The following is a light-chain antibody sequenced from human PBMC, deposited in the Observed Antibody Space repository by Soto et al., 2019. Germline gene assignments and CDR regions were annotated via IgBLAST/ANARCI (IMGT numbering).Light chain of an antibody. CDR1: SSDVGGYNY. CDR3: SSYAGSSMYV. Sequence: QSVLTQPASVSGSPGQSITISCTGTSSDVGGYNYISWYQQHPGKAPKLMIYAVTRRPSGVPDRFSGSKSGNTAALTVSGLQAEDEAYYYCSSYAGSSMYVFGTGTKVTVL. V-gene: IGLV2-8*01. CDR2: AVT. J-gene: IGLJ1*01.